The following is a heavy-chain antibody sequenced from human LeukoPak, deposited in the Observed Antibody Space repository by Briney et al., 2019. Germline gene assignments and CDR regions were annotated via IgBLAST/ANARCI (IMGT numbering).Heavy chain of an antibody. Sequence: PSETLSLTCTVSGGSFSISIYYWGWIRHPPGKGLEWIGSINYSGNTLYNPSLKSRVTISVDTSKNQFSLKLSSVTAADTAVYYCARRYHYYDGSGVYYFDYWGQGTLVTVSS. CDR3: ARRYHYYDGSGVYYFDY. V-gene: IGHV4-39*01. J-gene: IGHJ4*02. CDR2: INYSGNT. D-gene: IGHD3-22*01. CDR1: GGSFSISIYY.